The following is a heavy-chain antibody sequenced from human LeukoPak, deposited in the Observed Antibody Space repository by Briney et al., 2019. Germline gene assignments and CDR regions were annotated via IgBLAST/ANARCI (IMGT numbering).Heavy chain of an antibody. CDR2: ISWNSGRI. CDR3: ATQAY. V-gene: IGHV3-9*01. CDR1: GITFEDYA. Sequence: PGRSLRLSCAASGITFEDYAMHWVRQAPGKGLEWVSGISWNSGRIGCADSVKGRFTISRDNAKNSLYLQMNSLRAEDTALYYCATQAYWGQGTLVTVSS. J-gene: IGHJ4*02.